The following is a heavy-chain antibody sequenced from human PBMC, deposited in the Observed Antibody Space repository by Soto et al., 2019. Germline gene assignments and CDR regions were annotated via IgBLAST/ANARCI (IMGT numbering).Heavy chain of an antibody. CDR3: ARVIMIVGTIDWFDP. V-gene: IGHV4-31*03. CDR1: GGSISSRGYY. J-gene: IGHJ5*02. CDR2: ISYSGGT. Sequence: QVQLQESGPGLVKPSQTLSLTCSVSGGSISSRGYYWSWIRQHPGKGLEWIGYISYSGGTYYNPSLKSRVIISVDTSKNQFSLKLSSVTAADTAVYYCARVIMIVGTIDWFDPWGQGTLVTVSS. D-gene: IGHD5-12*01.